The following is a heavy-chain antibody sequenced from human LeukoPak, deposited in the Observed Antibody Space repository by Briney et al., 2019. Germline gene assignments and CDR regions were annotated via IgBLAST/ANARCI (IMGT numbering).Heavy chain of an antibody. V-gene: IGHV3-74*01. CDR1: GFVFSSYW. D-gene: IGHD1-1*01. CDR2: INVDGSST. Sequence: GGSLRLSCAASGFVFSSYWMHWVRQAPGKEPVWVSRINVDGSSTTYGDSAKGRFTVSRDNAQNTLYLQMNSLRAEDTAVYYCARGDRNWDFDFWGQGTPVTVSS. CDR3: ARGDRNWDFDF. J-gene: IGHJ4*02.